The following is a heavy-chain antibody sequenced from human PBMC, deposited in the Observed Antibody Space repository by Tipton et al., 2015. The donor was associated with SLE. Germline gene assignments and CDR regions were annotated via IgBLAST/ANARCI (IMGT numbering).Heavy chain of an antibody. V-gene: IGHV3-48*01. J-gene: IGHJ4*02. D-gene: IGHD3-16*01. CDR3: ARVTPHGGIDY. Sequence: GSLRLSCAASGFTFSSYSMNWVRQAPGKGLEWVSYISSSSRTIYYADSVKGRFTISRDNAKNSLYLQMNSLRAEDTAVYYCARVTPHGGIDYWGQGTLVTVSS. CDR2: ISSSSRTI. CDR1: GFTFSSYS.